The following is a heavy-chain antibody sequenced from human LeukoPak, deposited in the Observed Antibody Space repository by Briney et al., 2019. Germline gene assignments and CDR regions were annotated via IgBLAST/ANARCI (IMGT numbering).Heavy chain of an antibody. D-gene: IGHD1-26*01. CDR2: ISSSSSYI. J-gene: IGHJ1*01. CDR3: AREGIVGATTGEYFQH. Sequence: GGSLRLSCAASGFTFSSYSMNWVRQAPGKGLEWVSSISSSSSYIYYADSVKGRFTISRDNAKNSLYLQMNSLRAEDTAVYYCAREGIVGATTGEYFQHWGQGTLVTVSS. CDR1: GFTFSSYS. V-gene: IGHV3-21*01.